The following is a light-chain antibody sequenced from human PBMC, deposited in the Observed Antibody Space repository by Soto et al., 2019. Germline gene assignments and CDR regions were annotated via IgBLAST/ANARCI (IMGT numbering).Light chain of an antibody. CDR3: QQYSQWPSYT. Sequence: EIVLTQSPATLSLSPGERATLSCRASQSVGSNIAWYQQKPGQSPRLLVYDASTRATAIPARFSGSGSETEFTLTINALQPEDLAVYYCQQYSQWPSYTFGQGTKVDIK. CDR2: DAS. CDR1: QSVGSN. V-gene: IGKV3-15*01. J-gene: IGKJ2*01.